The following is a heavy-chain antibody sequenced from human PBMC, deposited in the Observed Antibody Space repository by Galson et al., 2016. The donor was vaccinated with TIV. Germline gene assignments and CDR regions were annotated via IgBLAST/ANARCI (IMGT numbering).Heavy chain of an antibody. D-gene: IGHD3-9*01. V-gene: IGHV3-23*01. J-gene: IGHJ4*02. CDR3: AKDRILQYFDWLLCDS. CDR1: GFTFGAYS. Sequence: SLRLSCAASGFTFGAYSMIWVRQAPGKGLEWVSTITSGDTTYYADSERGRFTTSRDNSKNTLYLQMDSPRAEDTAIYYCAKDRILQYFDWLLCDSWGQGTLVTVSS. CDR2: ITSGDTT.